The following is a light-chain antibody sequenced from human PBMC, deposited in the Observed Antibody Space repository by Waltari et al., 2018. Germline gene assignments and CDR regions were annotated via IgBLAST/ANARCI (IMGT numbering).Light chain of an antibody. Sequence: IVLTQSPLFLAVSPGEPASISCRSSQSLQGSNGHNYMYWYVQKPGQSPQLLLYLVSQRASGVPDRFSGVGSGTDFTLKVSRLEVEDVGIYYCMQARQFPPWTFGQGTKVEIK. CDR3: MQARQFPPWT. CDR1: QSLQGSNGHNY. CDR2: LVS. V-gene: IGKV2-28*01. J-gene: IGKJ1*01.